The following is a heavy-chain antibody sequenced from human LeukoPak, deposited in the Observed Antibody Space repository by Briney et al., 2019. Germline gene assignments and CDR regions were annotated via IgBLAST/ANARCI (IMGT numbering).Heavy chain of an antibody. J-gene: IGHJ5*02. V-gene: IGHV3-11*01. D-gene: IGHD2-21*01. CDR3: AKGGIRCGYWFDL. Sequence: GGSLRLSCAATGFRFSDYYMSWIRQAPGKGLEWVAYISSTGNSIFYADSVKGRFTISRDHAKNSLSLQLNSLRAEDTAVYYCAKGGIRCGYWFDLWGEGTRVTVSS. CDR2: ISSTGNSI. CDR1: GFRFSDYY.